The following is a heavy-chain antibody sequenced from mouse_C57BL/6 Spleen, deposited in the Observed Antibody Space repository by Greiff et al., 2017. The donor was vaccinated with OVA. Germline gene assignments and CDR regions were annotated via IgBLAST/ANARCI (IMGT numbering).Heavy chain of an antibody. V-gene: IGHV1-82*01. CDR1: GYAFSSSW. J-gene: IGHJ4*01. CDR2: IYPGDGDT. CDR3: ARDGYDYDDGYAMDY. Sequence: QVQLQQSGPELVKPGASVKISCKASGYAFSSSWMNWVKQRPGKGLEWIGRIYPGDGDTNYNGKFKGKATLTADKSSSTAYMQLSSLTSEESAVYFCARDGYDYDDGYAMDYWGQGTSVTVSS. D-gene: IGHD2-4*01.